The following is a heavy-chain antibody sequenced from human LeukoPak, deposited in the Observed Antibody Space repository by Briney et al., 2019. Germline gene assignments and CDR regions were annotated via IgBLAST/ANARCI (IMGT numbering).Heavy chain of an antibody. J-gene: IGHJ5*02. Sequence: GGSLRLSCAASGFTFNTYWMHWVRQAPGKGLVWVSRINADGSSTRYADSVKGRFTISRDNAKNTLYLQMNSLRAEDTAVYYCARGVNGDSRFDPWGQGTLVTVSS. CDR1: GFTFNTYW. V-gene: IGHV3-74*01. CDR2: INADGSST. CDR3: ARGVNGDSRFDP. D-gene: IGHD4-17*01.